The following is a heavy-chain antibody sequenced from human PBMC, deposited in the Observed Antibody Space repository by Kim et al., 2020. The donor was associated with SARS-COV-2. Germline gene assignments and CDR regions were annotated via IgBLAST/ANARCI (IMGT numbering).Heavy chain of an antibody. V-gene: IGHV4-4*02. Sequence: SETLSLTCAVSGGSISSSNWWSWVRQPPGKGLEWIGEIYHSGSTNYNPSLKSRVTISVDKSKNQFSLKLSSVTAADTAVYYCASAPNRSGYYLGGMDVWGQGTTVTVSS. J-gene: IGHJ6*02. CDR1: GGSISSSNW. CDR2: IYHSGST. D-gene: IGHD3-22*01. CDR3: ASAPNRSGYYLGGMDV.